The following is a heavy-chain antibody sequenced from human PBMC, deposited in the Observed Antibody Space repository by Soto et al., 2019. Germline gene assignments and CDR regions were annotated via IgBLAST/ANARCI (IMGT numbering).Heavy chain of an antibody. CDR1: GFTFNSYS. CDR3: ARALLVPGIAAADLGY. Sequence: GGSLRLSCAASGFTFNSYSMNWVRQAPGKGLEWVSSISSSSSYIYYADSLKGRFTISRDNAKESLYLQMNSLRAEDTAVYYCARALLVPGIAAADLGYWGQGTLVTVSS. J-gene: IGHJ4*02. D-gene: IGHD6-13*01. CDR2: ISSSSSYI. V-gene: IGHV3-21*01.